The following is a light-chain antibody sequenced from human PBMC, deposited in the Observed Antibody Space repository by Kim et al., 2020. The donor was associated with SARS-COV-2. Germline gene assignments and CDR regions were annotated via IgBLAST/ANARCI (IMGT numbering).Light chain of an antibody. CDR3: QQYGTSPPYT. CDR1: QTVCSSC. Sequence: AGERATLSCRASQTVCSSCLAWYQQKPGQAPRVLIYSAYTRATGIPDRFSGGGSGTDFTLTISRLEPEDCAVYYCQQYGTSPPYTLGQGTKVDIK. V-gene: IGKV3-20*01. J-gene: IGKJ2*01. CDR2: SAY.